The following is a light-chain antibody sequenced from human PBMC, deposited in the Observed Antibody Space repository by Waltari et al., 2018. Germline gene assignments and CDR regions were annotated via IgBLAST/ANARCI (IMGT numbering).Light chain of an antibody. J-gene: IGKJ1*01. CDR1: QSVSHN. Sequence: SPVTLSVSPGERATLSCRASQSVSHNLAWYQHKPGQAPRLVMYDASTRASGLPARFSGTGSGREFTLTINSLQSEDVAIYYCQQYSNWPPWTFGQGTTVEIK. V-gene: IGKV3-15*01. CDR3: QQYSNWPPWT. CDR2: DAS.